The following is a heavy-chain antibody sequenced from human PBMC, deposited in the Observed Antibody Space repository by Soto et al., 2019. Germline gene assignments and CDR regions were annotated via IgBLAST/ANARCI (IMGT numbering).Heavy chain of an antibody. Sequence: QVQLVQSGAEVKKPGASVKVSCKASGYTFTSYGISWVRQAPGQGLEWMGWISTYYDNTNYAQNLRGRVTMTSDTSTSTAYMEVMSLRSDDTAVYYLARDPPRRYNSGQGLDYWGQGTLVTVSS. D-gene: IGHD5-18*01. CDR2: ISTYYDNT. CDR3: ARDPPRRYNSGQGLDY. CDR1: GYTFTSYG. J-gene: IGHJ4*02. V-gene: IGHV1-18*04.